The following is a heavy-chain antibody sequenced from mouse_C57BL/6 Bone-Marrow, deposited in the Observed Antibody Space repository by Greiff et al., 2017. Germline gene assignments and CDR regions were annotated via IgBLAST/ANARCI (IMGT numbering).Heavy chain of an antibody. J-gene: IGHJ1*03. D-gene: IGHD2-1*01. Sequence: EVQLQQSGPELVKPGASVKISCKASGYSFTDYNMNWVKQSNGKSLEWIGVINPNYGTSSYNQKFKGKATLTVAKSSSTAYMQLNSLTSEDSAVYYWARAGGNYPWYFDVWGTGTTVTVSS. V-gene: IGHV1-39*01. CDR1: GYSFTDYN. CDR2: INPNYGTS. CDR3: ARAGGNYPWYFDV.